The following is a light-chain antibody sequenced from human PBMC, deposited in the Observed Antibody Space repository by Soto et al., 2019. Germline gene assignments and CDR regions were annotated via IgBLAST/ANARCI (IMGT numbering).Light chain of an antibody. CDR1: QSVASNY. Sequence: EIVLTQYPGTVSLSPGERATLPCRASQSVASNYLAWYQQKPGQAPGLLIYDTSTRASGVPDRFSGSGSGTEFTLTISRLEPEDFAVYYCQQYGTSPQTFGQGTKGDI. V-gene: IGKV3-20*01. CDR3: QQYGTSPQT. CDR2: DTS. J-gene: IGKJ1*01.